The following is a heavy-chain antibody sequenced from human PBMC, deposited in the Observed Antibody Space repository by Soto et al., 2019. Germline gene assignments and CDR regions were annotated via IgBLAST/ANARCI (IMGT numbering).Heavy chain of an antibody. D-gene: IGHD2-2*02. CDR1: XXXXXSYX. CDR3: ARGGVGRYCSSTSCYTWVFDY. CDR2: XXXDGSST. J-gene: IGHJ4*02. V-gene: IGHV3-74*01. Sequence: EVQLVESGGGLVQPGGSLXXSXXXXXXXXXSYXXXXXXXAPXXXLVXVXXXXXDGSSTSYADSVKGRFTISRDNAKNTLYLQMNSLRAEDTAVYYCARGGVGRYCSSTSCYTWVFDYWGQGTLVTVSS.